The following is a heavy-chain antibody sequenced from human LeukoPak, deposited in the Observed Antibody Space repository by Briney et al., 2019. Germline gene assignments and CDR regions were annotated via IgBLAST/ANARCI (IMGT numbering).Heavy chain of an antibody. Sequence: GGSLRLSCAASGFTFSSYGMHWVRQAPGKGLEWVAVIWYDGSNKYYADSVKGRFTISRDNSKNTLYLQMNSLRAEDTAVYYCARSRIAAAGTIDYWGQGTLVTVSS. CDR2: IWYDGSNK. CDR3: ARSRIAAAGTIDY. D-gene: IGHD6-13*01. J-gene: IGHJ4*02. CDR1: GFTFSSYG. V-gene: IGHV3-33*08.